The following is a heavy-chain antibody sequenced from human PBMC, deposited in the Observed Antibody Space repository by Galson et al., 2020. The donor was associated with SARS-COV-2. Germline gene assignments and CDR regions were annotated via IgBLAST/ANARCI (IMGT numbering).Heavy chain of an antibody. CDR3: ARNSRGSGSQAY. V-gene: IGHV1-2*02. CDR1: GYTFTGYI. D-gene: IGHD2-15*01. Sequence: ASVKVSCKASGYTFTGYIMHWVRQAPGQGLEWMGWINPDSGGTNYAQKFQGRVTMTRDMSIGTTYMELSRLTSDDTAVYYCARNSRGSGSQAYWGQGTLVTVSS. J-gene: IGHJ4*02. CDR2: INPDSGGT.